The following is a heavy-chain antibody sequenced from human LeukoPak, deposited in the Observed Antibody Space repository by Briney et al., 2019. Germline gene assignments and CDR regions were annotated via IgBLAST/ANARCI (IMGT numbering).Heavy chain of an antibody. J-gene: IGHJ4*02. V-gene: IGHV3-7*01. CDR1: GFTFSTYW. D-gene: IGHD3-10*01. Sequence: GGSLRLSCAASGFTFSTYWMTWVRQSPGKGLEWVAQIKPDGSEKYFVDSVKGRFTISRDNAKNALYLEMNSLRAEDTAEYFCARERMYSGSGSTYPYYDYWGQGTLVTVSS. CDR2: IKPDGSEK. CDR3: ARERMYSGSGSTYPYYDY.